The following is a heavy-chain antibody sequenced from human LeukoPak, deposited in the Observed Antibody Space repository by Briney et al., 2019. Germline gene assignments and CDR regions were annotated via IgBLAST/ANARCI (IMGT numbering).Heavy chain of an antibody. J-gene: IGHJ4*02. CDR1: GLTFNKYV. CDR3: AKYTTPYYFDY. Sequence: GGSLRLSCEVSGLTFNKYVMKWVRQAPGKGLEWGSGVSGRGISTYYAASVKGRFTISRDNSQNTVYLQMKSLRAEDTAIYFCAKYTTPYYFDYWGQGILVTVSS. D-gene: IGHD1-1*01. V-gene: IGHV3-23*01. CDR2: VSGRGIST.